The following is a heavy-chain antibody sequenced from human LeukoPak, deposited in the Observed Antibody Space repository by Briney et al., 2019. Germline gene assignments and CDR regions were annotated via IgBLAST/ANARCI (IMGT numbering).Heavy chain of an antibody. CDR1: GFTFSSYG. CDR2: IWYDGSNK. J-gene: IGHJ5*02. Sequence: GGSLRLSCAASGFTFSSYGMHWVRQAPGKGLEWVAVIWYDGSNKYYADSVKGRFTVSRDNSKNTLYLQVNSLRAEDTAVYYCVRDKGNDVGHTWGQGTLVTVSS. CDR3: VRDKGNDVGHT. D-gene: IGHD1-1*01. V-gene: IGHV3-33*01.